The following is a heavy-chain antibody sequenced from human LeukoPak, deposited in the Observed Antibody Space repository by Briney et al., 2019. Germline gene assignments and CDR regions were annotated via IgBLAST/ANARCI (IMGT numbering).Heavy chain of an antibody. CDR2: IYYSGST. V-gene: IGHV4-59*01. D-gene: IGHD3-3*01. CDR1: GGSISSYY. CDR3: ARDSHRSEYYDFWTHYYYYGMDV. J-gene: IGHJ6*02. Sequence: PSETLSLTCTVSGGSISSYYWSWIRQPPGKGLEWIGYIYYSGSTNYNPSLKSRVTISVDTSKNQFSLKLSSVTAADTAVYYCARDSHRSEYYDFWTHYYYYGMDVWGQGTTVTVSS.